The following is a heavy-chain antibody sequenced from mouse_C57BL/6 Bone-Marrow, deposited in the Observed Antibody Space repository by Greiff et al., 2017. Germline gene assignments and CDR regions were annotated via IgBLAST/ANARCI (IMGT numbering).Heavy chain of an antibody. V-gene: IGHV1-47*01. CDR1: GYTFTTYP. CDR2: FHPYNDDT. J-gene: IGHJ1*03. D-gene: IGHD2-5*01. Sequence: QVQLQQSGAELVKPGASVKMSCKASGYTFTTYPIEWMKQNHGKSLEWIGNFHPYNDDTKYNEKFKGKATLTVEKSPSPVYLELSRLTSDDSAVYYGARKGKSNHWYFDVWGTGTTVTVSS. CDR3: ARKGKSNHWYFDV.